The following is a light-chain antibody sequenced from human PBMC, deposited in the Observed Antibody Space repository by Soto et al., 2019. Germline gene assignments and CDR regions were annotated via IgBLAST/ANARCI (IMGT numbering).Light chain of an antibody. J-gene: IGKJ1*01. V-gene: IGKV1-5*01. CDR2: DAS. CDR1: QSITGW. CDR3: QQYNSYSWT. Sequence: DIQRTQSPSTLSASVGDRVTITCRACQSITGWLAGYQQPPGKVHHLLIYDASSLKSGVPSRFRGIGSGTEFTLTISSLQTDDLATYYCQQYNSYSWTFGQGTKVDIK.